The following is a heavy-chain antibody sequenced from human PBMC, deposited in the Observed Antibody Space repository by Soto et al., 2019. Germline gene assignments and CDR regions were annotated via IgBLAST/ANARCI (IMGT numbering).Heavy chain of an antibody. CDR2: IVPMFGTA. V-gene: IGHV1-69*01. D-gene: IGHD3-10*01. J-gene: IGHJ6*02. CDR3: ELTRVGTYYFGRMDV. Sequence: QVQPVQSGAEVKKPGSSVKVSCKASGGTFSSYAINWVRQAPGQGLEWMGGIVPMFGTANYAQDFQGRVTITADESATTAYMELSSLRSEDTAVFYCELTRVGTYYFGRMDVWGQGTTVTVSS. CDR1: GGTFSSYA.